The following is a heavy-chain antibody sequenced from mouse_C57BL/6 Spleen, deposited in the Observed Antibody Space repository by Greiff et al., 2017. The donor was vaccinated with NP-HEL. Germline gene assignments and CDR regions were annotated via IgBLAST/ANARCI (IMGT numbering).Heavy chain of an antibody. D-gene: IGHD3-3*01. V-gene: IGHV1-72*01. CDR3: ASGDISCPHYYARDY. Sequence: QVQLQQPGAELVKPGASVKLSCKASGYTFTSYWMHWVKQRPGRGLEWIGRIDPNSGGTKYNEKFKSKATLTVDKHSSTAYMQRSSLTSEDSAFYDCASGDISCPHYYARDYWGQGTSVTVAS. CDR2: IDPNSGGT. CDR1: GYTFTSYW. J-gene: IGHJ4*01.